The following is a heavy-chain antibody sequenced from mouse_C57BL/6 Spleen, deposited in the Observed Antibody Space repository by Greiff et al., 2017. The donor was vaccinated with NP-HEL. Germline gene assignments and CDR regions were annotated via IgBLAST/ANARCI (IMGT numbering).Heavy chain of an antibody. CDR1: GYAFSSSW. V-gene: IGHV1-82*01. J-gene: IGHJ2*01. CDR2: IYPGDGDT. CDR3: AREDYGNLDY. D-gene: IGHD1-1*01. Sequence: VQLQQSGPELVKPGASVKISCKASGYAFSSSWMNWVKQRPGKGLEWIGRIYPGDGDTNYNGKFKGKATLTADKSSSTAYMQLSSLTSADSEVSCCAREDYGNLDYWGQGTTLTVSS.